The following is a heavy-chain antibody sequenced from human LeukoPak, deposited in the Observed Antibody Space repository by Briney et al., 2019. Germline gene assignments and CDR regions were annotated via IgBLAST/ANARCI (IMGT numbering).Heavy chain of an antibody. J-gene: IGHJ4*02. CDR3: ARGPTTVTSPHFDY. CDR2: ISGSGGST. CDR1: GFTFSSYA. D-gene: IGHD4-17*01. Sequence: GGSLRLSCAASGFTFSSYAMSWVRQAPGKGLEWVSAISGSGGSTYYADSVKGRFTISRDNAKNSLYLQMNSLRAEDTAVYYCARGPTTVTSPHFDYWGQGTLVTVSS. V-gene: IGHV3-23*01.